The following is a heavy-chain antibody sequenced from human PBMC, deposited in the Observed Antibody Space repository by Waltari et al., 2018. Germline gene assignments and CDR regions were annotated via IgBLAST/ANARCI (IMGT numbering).Heavy chain of an antibody. CDR1: GSRFTGYY. V-gene: IGHV1-2*06. CDR2: IIPDSGVT. CDR3: ARGRNDLSAFFDP. J-gene: IGHJ5*02. D-gene: IGHD2-21*02. Sequence: QVQLVQSGAEVTKPGASVKVSCKASGSRFTGYYLHGRRQAPRQGLEWMGRIIPDSGVTKYAQNFQGRVTMTRDTSTNTAYMELNSLTSDDTAVYYCARGRNDLSAFFDPWGQGTLVAVSS.